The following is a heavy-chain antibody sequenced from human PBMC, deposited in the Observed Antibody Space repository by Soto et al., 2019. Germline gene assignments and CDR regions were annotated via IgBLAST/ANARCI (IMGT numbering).Heavy chain of an antibody. D-gene: IGHD4-17*01. J-gene: IGHJ6*03. Sequence: SETLSLTCTVSGGSISGYYWSWIRQPPGKGLEWIGYIYYSGSTNYNPSLKSRVTISVDTSKNQFSLKLSSVTAADTAVYYCASTPTVTTNYYYYYMDVWGKGTTVTVSS. V-gene: IGHV4-59*01. CDR2: IYYSGST. CDR3: ASTPTVTTNYYYYYMDV. CDR1: GGSISGYY.